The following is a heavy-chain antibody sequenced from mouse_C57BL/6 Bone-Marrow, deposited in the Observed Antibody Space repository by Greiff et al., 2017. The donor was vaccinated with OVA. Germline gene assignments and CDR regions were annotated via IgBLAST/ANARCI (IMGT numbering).Heavy chain of an antibody. D-gene: IGHD4-1*01. CDR2: ISDGGSYT. CDR3: ARELPTGPLYAMDY. J-gene: IGHJ4*01. CDR1: GFTFSSYA. Sequence: EVMLVESGGGLVKPGGSLKLSCAASGFTFSSYAMSWVRQTPEKRLEWVATISDGGSYTYYPDNVKGRFTISRDNAKNNLYLQMSHLKSEDTAMYYCARELPTGPLYAMDYWGQGTSVTVSS. V-gene: IGHV5-4*01.